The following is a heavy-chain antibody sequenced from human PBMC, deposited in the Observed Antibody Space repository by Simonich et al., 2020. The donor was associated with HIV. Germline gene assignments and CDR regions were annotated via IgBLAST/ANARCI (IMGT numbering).Heavy chain of an antibody. V-gene: IGHV1-69*13. Sequence: QVQLVQSGAEVKKPGSSVKVSCKASGGTFSSFAISWVRQAPGLGLGGVGGNIPIFGTANYAQMFQGRVTITADESTSTAYMELSSLRSEDTGIYYCARKGGGRGVYYFDYWGQGTLVTVSS. CDR1: GGTFSSFA. J-gene: IGHJ4*02. D-gene: IGHD3-10*01. CDR3: ARKGGGRGVYYFDY. CDR2: NIPIFGTA.